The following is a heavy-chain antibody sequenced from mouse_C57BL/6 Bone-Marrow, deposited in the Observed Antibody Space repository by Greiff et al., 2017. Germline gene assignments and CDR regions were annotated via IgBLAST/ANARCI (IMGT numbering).Heavy chain of an antibody. CDR1: GYTFTSYG. J-gene: IGHJ3*01. V-gene: IGHV1-81*01. CDR2: IYPRSGNT. CDR3: ARLPYYYVNVFAC. D-gene: IGHD1-1*01. Sequence: QVQLQQSGAELARPGASVKLSCKASGYTFTSYGISWVKQRTGQGLEWIGEIYPRSGNTYYNEKFKDKVILTSDKSSSTAYMELRSLTSEDSAVYFCARLPYYYVNVFACSGEWSLVTVSA.